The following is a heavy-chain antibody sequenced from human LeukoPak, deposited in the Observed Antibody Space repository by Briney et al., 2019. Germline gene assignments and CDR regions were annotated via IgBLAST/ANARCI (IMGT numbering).Heavy chain of an antibody. V-gene: IGHV1-8*01. Sequence: ASVKLSCTASGFTFSEYDINWVRQATGQGLEWMGWINTNSGNAGYAQKFQGRVTMTRNTSISTVYMELSSLRSEDTAVYYCARALAWGGSSYSYYYMDVWGKGTTVTVSS. CDR1: GFTFSEYD. D-gene: IGHD1-26*01. J-gene: IGHJ6*03. CDR3: ARALAWGGSSYSYYYMDV. CDR2: INTNSGNA.